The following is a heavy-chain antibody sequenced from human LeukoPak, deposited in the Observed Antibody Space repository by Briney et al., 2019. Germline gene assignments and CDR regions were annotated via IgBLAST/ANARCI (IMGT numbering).Heavy chain of an antibody. CDR1: GFTFSSYG. V-gene: IGHV3-23*01. CDR2: ISGSGGST. J-gene: IGHJ4*02. Sequence: PGGTLRLSCAASGFTFSSYGMSWVRQAPGKGLEWVSAISGSGGSTYYADSVKGRFTISRDNSKNTLYLQMNSLRAEDTAVYYCAKAPPRSSSWYDYWGQGTLVTVSS. CDR3: AKAPPRSSSWYDY. D-gene: IGHD6-13*01.